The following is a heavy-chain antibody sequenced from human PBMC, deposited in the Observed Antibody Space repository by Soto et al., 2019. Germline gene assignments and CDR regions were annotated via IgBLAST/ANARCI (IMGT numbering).Heavy chain of an antibody. V-gene: IGHV1-69*02. CDR3: AKMAAVGARKDDY. CDR1: GGTFSSYT. J-gene: IGHJ4*02. Sequence: QVQLVQSGAEVKKPGSSVKVSCKASGGTFSSYTISWVRQAPGQGLEWMGRIIHILGIANYAQKFQGRVTXTXDKXTSTAYMELSSLRSEDTAVYYCAKMAAVGARKDDYWGQGTLVTVSS. D-gene: IGHD1-26*01. CDR2: IIHILGIA.